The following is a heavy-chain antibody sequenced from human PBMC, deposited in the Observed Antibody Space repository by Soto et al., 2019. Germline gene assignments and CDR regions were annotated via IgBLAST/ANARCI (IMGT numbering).Heavy chain of an antibody. CDR3: AKERGGGTSMITSYFDY. J-gene: IGHJ4*02. D-gene: IGHD5-18*01. CDR2: ISANGANT. V-gene: IGHV3-23*01. Sequence: EVQLLESGGGLVQPGGSLRLSCAASGIIFSNYALSWVRQAPGKGLEWVSGISANGANTYYAESVKGRFTISRDNSKNTLKLQVNRLRADDTAVYFCAKERGGGTSMITSYFDYWGRGTLVTVSS. CDR1: GIIFSNYA.